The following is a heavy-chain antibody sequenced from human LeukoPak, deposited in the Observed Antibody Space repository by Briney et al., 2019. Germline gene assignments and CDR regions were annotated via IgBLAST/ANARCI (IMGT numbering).Heavy chain of an antibody. CDR3: ARHSETTLPEAEDYYDSSGSSEIDY. J-gene: IGHJ4*02. D-gene: IGHD3-22*01. CDR2: IYYNGGT. V-gene: IGHV4-39*07. Sequence: SETLSLTCTVSGYSISGSSYYWGWIRQPPGKGLEWIGSIYYNGGTYYNPSLKSRVTISVDTSKNQFSLKLSSVTAADTAVYYCARHSETTLPEAEDYYDSSGSSEIDYWGQGTLVTVSS. CDR1: GYSISGSSYY.